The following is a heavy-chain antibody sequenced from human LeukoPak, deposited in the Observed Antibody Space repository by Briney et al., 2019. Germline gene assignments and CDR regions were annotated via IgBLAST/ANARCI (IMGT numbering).Heavy chain of an antibody. V-gene: IGHV3-11*01. D-gene: IGHD4-17*01. J-gene: IGHJ4*02. CDR2: ISSSGSTI. CDR3: ATSSTVTLDY. Sequence: GGSLRLSCAASGFTVSSNYMSWVRQAPGKGLEWVSYISSSGSTIYYADSVKGRFTISRDNAKNSLYLQMNSLRAEDTAVYYCATSSTVTLDYWGQGTLVTVSS. CDR1: GFTVSSNY.